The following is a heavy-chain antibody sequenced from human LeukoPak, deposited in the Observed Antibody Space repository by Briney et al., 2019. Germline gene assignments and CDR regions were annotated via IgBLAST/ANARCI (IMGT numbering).Heavy chain of an antibody. CDR3: ARDNPTYYDFWSGYYLDY. D-gene: IGHD3-3*01. CDR1: GFTFSSYS. CDR2: ISSSGSTI. J-gene: IGHJ4*02. V-gene: IGHV3-48*01. Sequence: RGSPRLSCAASGFTFSSYSMNWVRQAPGKGLEWVSYISSSGSTIYYADSVKGRFTISRDNAKNSLYLQMNSLRAEDTAVYYCARDNPTYYDFWSGYYLDYWGQGTLVTVSS.